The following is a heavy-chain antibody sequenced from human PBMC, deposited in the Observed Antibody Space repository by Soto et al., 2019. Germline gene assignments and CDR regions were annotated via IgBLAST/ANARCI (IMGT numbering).Heavy chain of an antibody. CDR2: IKQDGNEK. V-gene: IGHV3-7*01. J-gene: IGHJ4*02. CDR3: AIGHWLGK. D-gene: IGHD6-19*01. CDR1: GFTFSDYL. Sequence: EVQLVDSGGALVQPGESLRLSCAASGFTFSDYLMTWVRQAPGKGLEWVANIKQDGNEKYFVDSVKGRFTISRDNAKNSLYLQLDALRAEETAVYYCAIGHWLGKWGQGTLVTVSS.